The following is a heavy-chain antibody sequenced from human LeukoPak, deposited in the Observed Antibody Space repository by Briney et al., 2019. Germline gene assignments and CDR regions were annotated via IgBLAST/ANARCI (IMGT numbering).Heavy chain of an antibody. CDR1: GFTFSSYE. J-gene: IGHJ5*02. Sequence: PGGSLRLSCAASGFTFSSYEMNWVRQPPGKGLEWIGEINHSGSTNYNPSLKSRVTISVDTSKNQFSLKLSSVTAADTAVYYCARGYWFDPWGQGTLVTVSS. CDR2: INHSGST. CDR3: ARGYWFDP. V-gene: IGHV4-34*01.